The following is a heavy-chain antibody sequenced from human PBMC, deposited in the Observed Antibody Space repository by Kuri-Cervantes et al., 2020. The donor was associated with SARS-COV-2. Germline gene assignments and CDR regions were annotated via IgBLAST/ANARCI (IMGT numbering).Heavy chain of an antibody. J-gene: IGHJ4*02. CDR3: EKEKQAGKEGLLSFDY. D-gene: IGHD1-1*01. V-gene: IGHV3-21*01. Sequence: GGFLRFSFAAFGFSLRGYTMNWVRQAQGTALEWVSSISGSGSYIYYADTVTGRFTISKEIGENYLYLHMNSVGGDDTAGYYCEKEKQAGKEGLLSFDYWGQGTLVTVSS. CDR2: ISGSGSYI. CDR1: GFSLRGYT.